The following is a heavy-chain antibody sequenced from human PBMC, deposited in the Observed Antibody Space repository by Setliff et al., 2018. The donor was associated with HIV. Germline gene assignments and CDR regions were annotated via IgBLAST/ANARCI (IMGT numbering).Heavy chain of an antibody. Sequence: SETLSLTCAVSSYSIYSGYYWAWIRQSPGRGPEWIGSVYHGGNTYYNPSLKSRVTISMDTSKNQFSLNLNSVTAADTAVYYCARAISAAGIAPFDFWGHRTLATV. V-gene: IGHV4-38-2*01. CDR1: SYSIYSGYY. D-gene: IGHD6-13*01. CDR2: VYHGGNT. J-gene: IGHJ4*01. CDR3: ARAISAAGIAPFDF.